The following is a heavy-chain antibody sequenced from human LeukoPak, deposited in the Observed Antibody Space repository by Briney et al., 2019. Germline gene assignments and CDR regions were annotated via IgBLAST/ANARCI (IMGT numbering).Heavy chain of an antibody. CDR1: GGSISSYY. D-gene: IGHD4-23*01. Sequence: RSSETLSLTCIVSGGSISSYYWSWIRQPPGKGLEWIGYIYNSGRTNYNPSLKSRVTISVDTSKNQFSLKLSSVTAADTAVYYCARYDSGNSNDAFDIRGQGTMVTVSS. CDR3: ARYDSGNSNDAFDI. CDR2: IYNSGRT. V-gene: IGHV4-59*01. J-gene: IGHJ3*02.